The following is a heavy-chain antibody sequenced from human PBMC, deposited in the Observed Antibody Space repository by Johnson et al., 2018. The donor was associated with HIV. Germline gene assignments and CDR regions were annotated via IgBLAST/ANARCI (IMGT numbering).Heavy chain of an antibody. CDR3: AKVDGSGTWGAFDI. Sequence: DVQVVESGGGLVQPGRSLRLSCAASGFTFDDYAMHWVRQAPGKGLEWVSGIRWNGGSTGYADSVKGRFTISRDNSKNTLYLQMNSLRAEDTAVYYCAKVDGSGTWGAFDIWGQGTMVTVSS. V-gene: IGHV3-9*01. CDR1: GFTFDDYA. J-gene: IGHJ3*02. D-gene: IGHD3-10*01. CDR2: IRWNGGST.